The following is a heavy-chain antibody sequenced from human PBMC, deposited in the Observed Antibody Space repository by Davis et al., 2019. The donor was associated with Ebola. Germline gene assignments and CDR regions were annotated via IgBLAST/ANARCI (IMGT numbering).Heavy chain of an antibody. J-gene: IGHJ4*02. CDR3: ANGYGGAARFDY. V-gene: IGHV3-23*01. CDR2: FSGSGGST. D-gene: IGHD6-6*01. Sequence: GGSLRLSCAASGFTFSSYAMSWVRQAPGQGLEWFSAFSGSGGSTYYADSVKGRFTISRDNSKNTLYLQMNSLRAEDMAVYYCANGYGGAARFDYWGQGTLVTVSS. CDR1: GFTFSSYA.